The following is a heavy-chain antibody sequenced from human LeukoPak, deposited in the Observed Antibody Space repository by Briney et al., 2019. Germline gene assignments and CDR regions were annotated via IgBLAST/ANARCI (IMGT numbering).Heavy chain of an antibody. Sequence: GGSLRLSCAASGFTFSSYAMSWVRQAPGKGLEWVSAISGSGGSTYYADSVKGRFTISRDNSKNTLYLQMNSLRAEDTAVYYCARGYCSSTSCYNLFDYWGQGTLVTVSS. CDR2: ISGSGGST. CDR3: ARGYCSSTSCYNLFDY. J-gene: IGHJ4*02. D-gene: IGHD2-2*01. CDR1: GFTFSSYA. V-gene: IGHV3-23*01.